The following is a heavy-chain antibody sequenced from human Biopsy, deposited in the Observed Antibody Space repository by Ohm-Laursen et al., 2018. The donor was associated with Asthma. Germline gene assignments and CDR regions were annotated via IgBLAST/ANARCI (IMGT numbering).Heavy chain of an antibody. CDR1: GDSFSNYA. Sequence: KISCKASGDSFSNYAISWVRQAPGQGLEWMGGLIPVLGTPDHAQMFEGRVTITADESTSSAYMELSSLRSEDSAVYYCAREVSTVDYGYYYFAMDVWGQGTTVTVSS. D-gene: IGHD4-17*01. V-gene: IGHV1-69*01. J-gene: IGHJ6*02. CDR2: LIPVLGTP. CDR3: AREVSTVDYGYYYFAMDV.